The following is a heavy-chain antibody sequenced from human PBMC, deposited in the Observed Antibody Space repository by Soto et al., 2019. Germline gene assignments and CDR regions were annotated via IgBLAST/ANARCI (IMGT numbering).Heavy chain of an antibody. Sequence: ASVKVSCKASGYSFTGYSMHWVRQAPGQGLEWMGWINPNNGGTSYAQKFQGWVTMIRDTSISTAYMELSRLRSDDTAVYYCARAGSGYSYGTDYWGQGTLVTVSS. CDR2: INPNNGGT. V-gene: IGHV1-2*04. D-gene: IGHD5-18*01. CDR1: GYSFTGYS. CDR3: ARAGSGYSYGTDY. J-gene: IGHJ4*02.